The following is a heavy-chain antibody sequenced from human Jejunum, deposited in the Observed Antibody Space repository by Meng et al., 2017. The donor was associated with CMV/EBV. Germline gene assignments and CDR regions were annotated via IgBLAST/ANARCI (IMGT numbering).Heavy chain of an antibody. CDR3: ARDRIMSSGSKWFDP. CDR2: IYYSGST. Sequence: GSISSGDYYWSWIRQPPGKGLEWIGYIYYSGSTYYNPSLKSRVTISVDTSKNQFSLKLSSVTAADTAVYYCARDRIMSSGSKWFDPWGQGTLVTVSS. D-gene: IGHD3-22*01. CDR1: GSISSGDYY. J-gene: IGHJ5*02. V-gene: IGHV4-30-4*01.